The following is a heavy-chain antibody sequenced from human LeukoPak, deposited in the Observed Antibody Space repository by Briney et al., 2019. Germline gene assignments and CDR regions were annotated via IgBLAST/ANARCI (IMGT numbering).Heavy chain of an antibody. D-gene: IGHD4-17*01. Sequence: RAGGSLRLSCAASGFTFSSYSMNWVRQAPGKGLEWVSSISSSSSYIYYADSVKGRFTISRDNAKNSLYLQMNSLRAEDTAVYYCARDEPTAVDYWGQGTLVTVSS. J-gene: IGHJ4*02. CDR3: ARDEPTAVDY. CDR2: ISSSSSYI. V-gene: IGHV3-21*01. CDR1: GFTFSSYS.